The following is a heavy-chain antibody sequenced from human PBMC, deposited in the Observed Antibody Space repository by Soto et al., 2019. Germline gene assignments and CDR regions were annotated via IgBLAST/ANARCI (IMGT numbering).Heavy chain of an antibody. Sequence: QVQLVQSGAEVKKPGSSVKVSCKASGGTFSSYAISWVRQAPGQGLEWMGGIIPIFGTANYAQKFQGRVTITADESTSTAYMGLSSLRSEDTAVYYCARVVAARVYYGMDVWGQGTTVTVSS. J-gene: IGHJ6*02. V-gene: IGHV1-69*01. D-gene: IGHD6-6*01. CDR2: IIPIFGTA. CDR1: GGTFSSYA. CDR3: ARVVAARVYYGMDV.